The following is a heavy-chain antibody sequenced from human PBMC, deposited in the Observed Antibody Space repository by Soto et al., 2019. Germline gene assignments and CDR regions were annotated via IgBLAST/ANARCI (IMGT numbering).Heavy chain of an antibody. V-gene: IGHV3-74*01. CDR3: ARDRGYPDSFDI. J-gene: IGHJ3*02. CDR2: INSDGSTI. D-gene: IGHD3-10*01. Sequence: GSLRLSCAASGFNFGPFWMHWVRQVPGKGLEWVSHINSDGSTIVYADSVKGRFTISRDNAKSTLFLQMNSLRVEDTAVYYCARDRGYPDSFDIWGQGTMVTVS. CDR1: GFNFGPFW.